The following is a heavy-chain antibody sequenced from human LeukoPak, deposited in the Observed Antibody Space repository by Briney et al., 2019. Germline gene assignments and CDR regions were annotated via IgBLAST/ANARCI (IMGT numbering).Heavy chain of an antibody. CDR2: ISAYNGNT. V-gene: IGHV1-18*01. Sequence: ASVKVSCKASGYTFTSYGISWVRQAPGQGLEWMGWISAYNGNTNYAQKLQGRVTMTTDTSTSTAYMELRSLRSDDTAVYYCARDPEYSSSSGWNWFDPWGQGTLVTVSS. J-gene: IGHJ5*02. CDR3: ARDPEYSSSSGWNWFDP. CDR1: GYTFTSYG. D-gene: IGHD6-6*01.